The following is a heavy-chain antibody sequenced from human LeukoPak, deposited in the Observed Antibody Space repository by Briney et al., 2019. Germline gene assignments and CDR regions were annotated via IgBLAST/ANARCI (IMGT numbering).Heavy chain of an antibody. CDR1: GFTFSSYS. J-gene: IGHJ6*03. V-gene: IGHV3-21*01. D-gene: IGHD4-11*01. CDR2: ISSSSRYI. Sequence: PGGSLRLSCAASGFTFSSYSMNWVRQDPGKGLEWVSSISSSSRYIYYADSVKGRFTISRDDAKNSLYLQMSSLRAEDTAVYYCARAGTTVTANTYYYYLDVWGKGTTVTVSS. CDR3: ARAGTTVTANTYYYYLDV.